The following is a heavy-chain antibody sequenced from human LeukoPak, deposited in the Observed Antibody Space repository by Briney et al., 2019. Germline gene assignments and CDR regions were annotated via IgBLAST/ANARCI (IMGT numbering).Heavy chain of an antibody. V-gene: IGHV1-69*05. J-gene: IGHJ4*02. CDR1: GYTFTSYG. CDR2: IIPIFGTA. Sequence: GASVKVSCKASGYTFTSYGISWVRQAPGQGLEWMGGIIPIFGTANYAQKFQGRVTITTDESTSTAYMELSSLRSEDTAVYYCARKASSSWFFDYWGQGTLVTVSS. CDR3: ARKASSSWFFDY. D-gene: IGHD6-13*01.